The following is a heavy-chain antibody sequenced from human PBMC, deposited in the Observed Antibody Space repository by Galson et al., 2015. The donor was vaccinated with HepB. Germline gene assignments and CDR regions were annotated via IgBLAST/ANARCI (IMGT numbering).Heavy chain of an antibody. CDR1: GFTFSSSG. Sequence: SLRLSCAASGFTFSSSGMHWVRQAPGKGLEWVAVIWYDGSNKYYADSVKGRFTISRDNSKNTLYLQMNSLRAEDTAVYYCAGGGATVTTNYNWFDPWGQGTLLTVSS. CDR2: IWYDGSNK. V-gene: IGHV3-33*01. D-gene: IGHD4-17*01. J-gene: IGHJ5*02. CDR3: AGGGATVTTNYNWFDP.